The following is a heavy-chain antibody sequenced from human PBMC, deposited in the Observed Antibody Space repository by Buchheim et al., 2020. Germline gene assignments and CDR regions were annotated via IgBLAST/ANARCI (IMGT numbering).Heavy chain of an antibody. CDR2: IHHGGST. J-gene: IGHJ6*02. D-gene: IGHD2-8*01. V-gene: IGHV4-4*02. CDR1: GDSMSCHDW. Sequence: QVQLQESGPGLVKPSGTLSLTCDVSGDSMSCHDWWSWARQPPGKGLEWIGEIHHGGSTNYSPSLKGRVTISVDKSKNHFSLKLSSVTAADTAVYYCARNGYYNMDVWGQGTT. CDR3: ARNGYYNMDV.